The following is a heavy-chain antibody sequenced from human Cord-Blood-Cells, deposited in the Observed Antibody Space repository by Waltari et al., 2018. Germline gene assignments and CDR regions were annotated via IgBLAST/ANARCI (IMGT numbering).Heavy chain of an antibody. D-gene: IGHD3-3*01. J-gene: IGHJ4*02. V-gene: IGHV4-38-2*02. CDR2: IYHSGST. CDR1: GYSISSGYY. Sequence: QVQLQESGPGLVKPSETLSLTCAVSGYSISSGYYWGWIRQPPGKGLEWIGSIYHSGSTYYSPSLKSRVTISVDTSKNQFSLKLSSVTAADTAVYYCARDSRRFLEWLLYFDYWGQGTLVTVSS. CDR3: ARDSRRFLEWLLYFDY.